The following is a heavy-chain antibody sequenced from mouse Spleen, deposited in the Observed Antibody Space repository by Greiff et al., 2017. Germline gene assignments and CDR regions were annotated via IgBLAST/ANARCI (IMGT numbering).Heavy chain of an antibody. Sequence: VQLQQSGPGLVAPSQSLSITCTVSGFSLTNYALDWVRQSPGKGLEWLGVIWGGGSTNYNSALKFRLSINKDNSKNQVFLKMNSLQADDTAMYYCASGGSTGFVYWGQGTLVTVPA. V-gene: IGHV2-6*01. CDR2: IWGGGST. CDR3: ASGGSTGFVY. J-gene: IGHJ3*01. CDR1: GFSLTNYA.